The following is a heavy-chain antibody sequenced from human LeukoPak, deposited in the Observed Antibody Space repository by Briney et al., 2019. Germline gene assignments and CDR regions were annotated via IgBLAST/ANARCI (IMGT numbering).Heavy chain of an antibody. J-gene: IGHJ4*02. D-gene: IGHD5-18*01. CDR3: AREGLGYGDFDY. V-gene: IGHV3-48*03. Sequence: GGSLRLSCAASGFSFSSFKMTWVRQAPGKGLEWVSYISNRDKDTNYADSVKGRFTISRDNAKNSLYLQMNSLRAEDTAVYYCAREGLGYGDFDYWGQGTLVTVSS. CDR2: ISNRDKDT. CDR1: GFSFSSFK.